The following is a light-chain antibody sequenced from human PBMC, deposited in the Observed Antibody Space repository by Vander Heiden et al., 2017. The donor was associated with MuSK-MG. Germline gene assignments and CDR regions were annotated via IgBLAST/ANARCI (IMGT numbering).Light chain of an antibody. CDR1: QDISDY. J-gene: IGKJ4*01. CDR2: GAS. Sequence: SPSSLSASVGDRVTITCRANQDISDYLAWYQQKPGKVLKLLMYGASTLQSGVPSRFSGSGSGTDFTLTISSLQPEDVATYYCQKYNSAPLTFGGGTKVEIK. CDR3: QKYNSAPLT. V-gene: IGKV1-27*01.